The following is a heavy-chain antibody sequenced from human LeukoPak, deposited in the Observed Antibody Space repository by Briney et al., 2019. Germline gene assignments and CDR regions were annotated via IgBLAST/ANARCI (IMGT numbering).Heavy chain of an antibody. CDR3: AIRGGSGWYVY. Sequence: ASVKVSCKASGYTFTSYDINWARQATGQGLEWMGGMNPNNGNTGYAQKFQGRVTMTRNTSISTAYMELSSLRSEDTAVYYCAIRGGSGWYVYWGQGTLVTVSS. J-gene: IGHJ4*02. CDR1: GYTFTSYD. D-gene: IGHD6-19*01. V-gene: IGHV1-8*01. CDR2: MNPNNGNT.